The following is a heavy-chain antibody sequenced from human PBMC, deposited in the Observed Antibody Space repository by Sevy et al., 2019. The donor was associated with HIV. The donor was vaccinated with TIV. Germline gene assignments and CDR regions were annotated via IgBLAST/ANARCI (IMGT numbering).Heavy chain of an antibody. CDR1: GYTFTGDY. Sequence: ASVKVYCKASGYTFTGDYLHWVRQAPGQGLEWMGRVYPNSGGTNYARKFQGRITMTRDTSISTAYMELNRLKFDDTAVYYCARDGGGGTTNSGIDVRGQGTTVTVSS. D-gene: IGHD1-7*01. J-gene: IGHJ6*02. V-gene: IGHV1-2*06. CDR2: VYPNSGGT. CDR3: ARDGGGGTTNSGIDV.